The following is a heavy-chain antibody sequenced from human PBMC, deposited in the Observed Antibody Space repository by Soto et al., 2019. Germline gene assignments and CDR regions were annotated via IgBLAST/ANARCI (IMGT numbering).Heavy chain of an antibody. V-gene: IGHV3-48*04. D-gene: IGHD3-10*01. CDR3: ARYGTRGDW. CDR2: ISSSGLTT. J-gene: IGHJ5*01. CDR1: GFKISSSS. Sequence: GGSLRLSCAAFGFKISSSSMNWVRQAPGKGLEWVSYISSSGLTTYYADFAEGRFTISRDNAKDSLYLHLNSLRVGDTAVYYCARYGTRGDWWGLGTQVTVSS.